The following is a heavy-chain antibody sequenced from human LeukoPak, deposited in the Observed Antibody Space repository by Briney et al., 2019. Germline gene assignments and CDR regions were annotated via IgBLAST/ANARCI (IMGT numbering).Heavy chain of an antibody. V-gene: IGHV4-59*01. CDR1: GGSISSSY. CDR3: ARAPLYSGGSGWSIYYFYAMDV. Sequence: SETLSLTCTVSGGSISSSYMSWVRQPPGKGLEWIGYIDNSGRIHYNPSLKSRVTISLDTPKSQFYLQLSSVTAADTAVYYCARAPLYSGGSGWSIYYFYAMDVWGQGTTVTVSS. J-gene: IGHJ6*02. D-gene: IGHD6-19*01. CDR2: IDNSGRI.